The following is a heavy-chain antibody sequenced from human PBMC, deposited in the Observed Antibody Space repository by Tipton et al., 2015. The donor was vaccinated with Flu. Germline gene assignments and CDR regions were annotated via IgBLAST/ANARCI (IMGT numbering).Heavy chain of an antibody. CDR2: VRTRPHNYAT. CDR1: GFIFSDSA. V-gene: IGHV3-73*01. D-gene: IGHD3-22*01. Sequence: SLRLSCAASGFIFSDSAMHWVRQASGKGLEWVGRVRTRPHNYATAYGESVEGRFTISREDSENKAYLQMNSLKIEDTAVYYCVRRYYDNSGYYHDNWGQGTLVTVS. CDR3: VRRYYDNSGYYHDN. J-gene: IGHJ4*02.